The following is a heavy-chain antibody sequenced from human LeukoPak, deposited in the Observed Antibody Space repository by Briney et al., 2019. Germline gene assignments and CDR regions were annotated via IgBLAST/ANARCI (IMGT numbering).Heavy chain of an antibody. Sequence: GGSLRLSCSASGFSFSGSWMTWVRQAPGKGLEWVANIKPDGSDTYYVDSMKDRFTISRDNAKNSLYLQINGLRAEDTAVYYCARHLDWSCDYWGQGTLVTVSS. D-gene: IGHD3/OR15-3a*01. CDR3: ARHLDWSCDY. J-gene: IGHJ4*02. CDR2: IKPDGSDT. CDR1: GFSFSGSW. V-gene: IGHV3-7*01.